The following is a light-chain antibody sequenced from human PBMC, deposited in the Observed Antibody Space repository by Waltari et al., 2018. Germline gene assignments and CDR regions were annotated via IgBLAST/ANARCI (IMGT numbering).Light chain of an antibody. CDR1: QSVLYSSNNKNY. J-gene: IGKJ1*01. CDR3: QQYYITPWT. V-gene: IGKV4-1*01. CDR2: WAS. Sequence: DILMTQSPDSMAVSLGERATINCKSSQSVLYSSNNKNYLAWYQQKPGQPPKLLIYWASTRESGVPDRFSGSGSGPDFTLTISSLQAEDVAVYYCQQYYITPWTFGQGTKVDIK.